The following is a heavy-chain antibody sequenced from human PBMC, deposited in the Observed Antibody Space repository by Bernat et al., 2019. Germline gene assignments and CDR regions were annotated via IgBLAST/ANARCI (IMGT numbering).Heavy chain of an antibody. Sequence: QLQLQESGPGLVKPSETLSLTCTVSGGSISSSSYYWGWILQPPGKGLEWIGSIYYSGSTYYNPSLKIRVTISGDTSKNQFSLKLSSVTAADTAVYYCASSYYYGSGSYLDIRGQGTMVTVSS. D-gene: IGHD3-10*01. CDR1: GGSISSSSYY. CDR3: ASSYYYGSGSYLDI. CDR2: IYYSGST. J-gene: IGHJ3*02. V-gene: IGHV4-39*01.